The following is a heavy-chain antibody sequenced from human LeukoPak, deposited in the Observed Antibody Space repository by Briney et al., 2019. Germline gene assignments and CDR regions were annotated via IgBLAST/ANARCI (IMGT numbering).Heavy chain of an antibody. CDR2: ISYDGSNK. CDR1: GFTFSSYA. Sequence: GGSLRLSCAASGFTFSSYAMSWVRQAPGKGLEWVAVISYDGSNKYYADSVKGRFTISRDNSKNTLYLQMNSLRAEDTAVYYCARVFDSSSYYYGMDVWGQGTTVTVSS. CDR3: ARVFDSSSYYYGMDV. J-gene: IGHJ6*02. V-gene: IGHV3-30-3*01. D-gene: IGHD6-19*01.